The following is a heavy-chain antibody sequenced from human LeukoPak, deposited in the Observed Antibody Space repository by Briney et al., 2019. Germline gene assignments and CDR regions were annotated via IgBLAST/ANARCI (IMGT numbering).Heavy chain of an antibody. J-gene: IGHJ4*02. CDR3: ARAGSYGDYFRTGYFDY. CDR2: INPSGGNT. Sequence: ASVKVSCKASGYTFTSYYMHWVRQAPGQGLEWMGIINPSGGNTNYAQKFQGRVTMTRDMSTSTVYMELSSLRSEDTAVYYCARAGSYGDYFRTGYFDYWGQGTLVTVSS. D-gene: IGHD4-17*01. V-gene: IGHV1-46*01. CDR1: GYTFTSYY.